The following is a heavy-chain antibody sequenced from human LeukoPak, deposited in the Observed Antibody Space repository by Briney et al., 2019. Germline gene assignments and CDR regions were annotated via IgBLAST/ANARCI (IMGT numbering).Heavy chain of an antibody. D-gene: IGHD3-22*01. CDR2: ITWNGGST. V-gene: IGHV3-20*01. J-gene: IGHJ3*02. CDR3: ARWGFLHYYDSSTAFDI. Sequence: GRSLRLSCAASGFTFDDYAMHWVRQAPGKGLEWVSGITWNGGSTGYADSVKGRFTISRDNAKNSLYLQMNSLRAEDTALYHCARWGFLHYYDSSTAFDIWGQGTMVTVSS. CDR1: GFTFDDYA.